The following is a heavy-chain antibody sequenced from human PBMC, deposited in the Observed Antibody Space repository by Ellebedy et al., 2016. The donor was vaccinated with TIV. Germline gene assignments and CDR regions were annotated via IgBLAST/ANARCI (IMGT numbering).Heavy chain of an antibody. V-gene: IGHV4-34*01. Sequence: MPSETLSLTCAVHGGSFSGYYWSGIRQPPGKGLEWIGEITHSGSTNYNPSLTSRVTISVDTSKNQFSLNLSSVTAADTAVYYCARGLARDYWGQGTLVTVSS. CDR2: ITHSGST. J-gene: IGHJ4*02. CDR3: ARGLARDY. CDR1: GGSFSGYY.